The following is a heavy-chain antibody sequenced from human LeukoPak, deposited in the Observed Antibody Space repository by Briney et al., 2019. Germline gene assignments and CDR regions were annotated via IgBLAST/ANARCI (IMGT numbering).Heavy chain of an antibody. CDR3: AREGASVGTYYSDY. CDR1: GFTFSDYV. D-gene: IGHD2-21*02. J-gene: IGHJ4*02. CDR2: ISGSGDHT. V-gene: IGHV3-23*01. Sequence: GESLRLSCAASGFTFSDYVMSWVRQAPGKGLEWVAGISGSGDHTYYADSVKGRFPIFRDNSKNTLFLQMNNLRVDDTAVYYCAREGASVGTYYSDYWGQGSLVLVSS.